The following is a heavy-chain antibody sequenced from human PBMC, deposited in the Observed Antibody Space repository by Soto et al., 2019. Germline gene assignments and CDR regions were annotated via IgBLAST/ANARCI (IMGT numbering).Heavy chain of an antibody. CDR3: ARVTDFFGGPGNWFDP. CDR1: GDSVSSGSAA. Sequence: PSQTLSLTCGISGDSVSSGSAAWNWIRQSPSGGLEWLGRTYYRSKWYFDYAVSVKSRITITADTSRNQFSLHLTSVIPEDTAVYYCARVTDFFGGPGNWFDPWGQGTLVTVSS. D-gene: IGHD3-16*01. CDR2: TYYRSKWYF. J-gene: IGHJ5*01. V-gene: IGHV6-1*01.